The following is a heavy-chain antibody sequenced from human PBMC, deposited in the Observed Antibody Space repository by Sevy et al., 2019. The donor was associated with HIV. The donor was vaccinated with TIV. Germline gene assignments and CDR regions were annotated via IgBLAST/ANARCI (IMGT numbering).Heavy chain of an antibody. J-gene: IGHJ3*02. D-gene: IGHD3-22*01. CDR3: AGALYDSSGSFDALDI. CDR2: IFRGGDGT. Sequence: GGSLRLSCVASGFTFSNYAMNWVRQAPGKGLEWVSTIFRGGDGTYYADSVKGRFPISRDNSKDTVYLQVSSLRADDTAVYYCAGALYDSSGSFDALDIWGQGTMVTVSS. V-gene: IGHV3-23*01. CDR1: GFTFSNYA.